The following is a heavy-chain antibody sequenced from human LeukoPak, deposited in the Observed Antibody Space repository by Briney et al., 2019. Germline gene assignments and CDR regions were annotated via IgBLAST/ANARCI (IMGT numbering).Heavy chain of an antibody. CDR2: ISGSGDST. Sequence: GGSLRLSCAASGFRFSSYAMSWVRQAPGKGLEWASTISGSGDSTYYADSVKGRFTISRDNAKNTLDLQMNSLTAEDTAVYYCAKGSAYYNCYYMVVCGKGTTVTVSS. CDR3: AKGSAYYNCYYMVV. J-gene: IGHJ6*03. CDR1: GFRFSSYA. V-gene: IGHV3-23*01.